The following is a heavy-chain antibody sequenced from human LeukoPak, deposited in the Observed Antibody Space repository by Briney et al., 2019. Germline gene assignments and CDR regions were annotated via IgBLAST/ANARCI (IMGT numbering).Heavy chain of an antibody. V-gene: IGHV4-59*01. CDR1: GGSISNYY. D-gene: IGHD5-18*01. CDR2: IYYSGNT. J-gene: IGHJ4*02. Sequence: ASETLSLTCTVSGGSISNYYWSWIRQPPGKGLEWIAYIYYSGNTNYNPSLKSRVTISVDTSKNQFSLKVSSVTAADTAVYYCARNALRGYSTLDYWGQGTLVTVSS. CDR3: ARNALRGYSTLDY.